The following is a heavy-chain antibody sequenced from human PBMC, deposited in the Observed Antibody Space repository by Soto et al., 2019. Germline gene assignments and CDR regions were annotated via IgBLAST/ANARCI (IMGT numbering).Heavy chain of an antibody. CDR2: INPNTGAT. V-gene: IGHV1-2*02. D-gene: IGHD3-22*01. Sequence: QVQLVQSGAEVRKPGASVRVSCSPSGHPFFDFYVHWVRQPPGKGLEWLGWINPNTGATNYAQKFEGRVTVTRDMSINTAYMELSRLTSDDTAVYYCARIPYYYDTGGTDYFWGPGTLVTVSS. J-gene: IGHJ4*02. CDR1: GHPFFDFY. CDR3: ARIPYYYDTGGTDYF.